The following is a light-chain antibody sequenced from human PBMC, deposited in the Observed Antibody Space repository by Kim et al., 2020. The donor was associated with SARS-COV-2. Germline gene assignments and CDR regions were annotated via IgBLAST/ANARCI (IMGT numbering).Light chain of an antibody. Sequence: VALGQTVRITCQGDSLRSYFNTWYQQKAGQAPIVVVYGKNNRPSGIPDRFSGSSSGNTASLTITGTQAGDEADYYCNSRDNNDNVLFGGGTQLTVL. J-gene: IGLJ2*01. CDR2: GKN. CDR3: NSRDNNDNVL. V-gene: IGLV3-19*01. CDR1: SLRSYF.